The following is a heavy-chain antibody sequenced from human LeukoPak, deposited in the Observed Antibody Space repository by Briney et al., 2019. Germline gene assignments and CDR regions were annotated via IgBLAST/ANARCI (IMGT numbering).Heavy chain of an antibody. Sequence: GGSLRLSCAASGSTFSSYSMNWVRQAPGKGLEWVSYISSSSTIYYADSVKGRFTISRDNAKNSLYLQMNSLRAEDTAVYYCARDVLYCSGGSCYPYYFDYWGQGTLVTVSS. CDR2: ISSSSTI. CDR1: GSTFSSYS. D-gene: IGHD2-15*01. CDR3: ARDVLYCSGGSCYPYYFDY. V-gene: IGHV3-48*01. J-gene: IGHJ4*02.